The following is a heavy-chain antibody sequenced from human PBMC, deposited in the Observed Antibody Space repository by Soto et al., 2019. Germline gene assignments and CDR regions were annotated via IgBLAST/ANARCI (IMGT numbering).Heavy chain of an antibody. Sequence: SETLSLTCTVSGGSISSYYWSWIRQPAGKGLEWIGRIYTSGSTNYNPSLKSRVTMSVDTSKNQFSLKLSSVTAADTAVYYCARGELGELSSVLRFNYWRQGTLGAVSS. V-gene: IGHV4-4*07. J-gene: IGHJ4*02. D-gene: IGHD3-16*02. CDR1: GGSISSYY. CDR2: IYTSGST. CDR3: ARGELGELSSVLRFNY.